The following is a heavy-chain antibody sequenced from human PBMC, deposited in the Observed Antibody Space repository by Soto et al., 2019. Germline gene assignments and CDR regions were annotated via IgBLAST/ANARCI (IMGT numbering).Heavy chain of an antibody. V-gene: IGHV1-69*13. D-gene: IGHD3-10*01. CDR1: GGTFSSYA. Sequence: SVKVSCKASGGTFSSYAISWVRQAPGQGLEWMGGIIPIFGTANYAQKFQGRVTITADESTSTAYMELSSLRSEDTAVYYCARILITMVRGQRYYYYGMDVWGQGTTVTVSS. CDR3: ARILITMVRGQRYYYYGMDV. CDR2: IIPIFGTA. J-gene: IGHJ6*02.